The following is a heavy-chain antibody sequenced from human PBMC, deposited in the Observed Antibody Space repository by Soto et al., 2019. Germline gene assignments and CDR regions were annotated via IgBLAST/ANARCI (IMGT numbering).Heavy chain of an antibody. CDR1: GFPFANFL. J-gene: IGHJ4*02. Sequence: GGSLRLSCTGSGFPFANFLMSWFRQAPGKGLEWVGFVRRKVYGGTTEYAASVKGRFTISRDDSKSIGYLQMNSLQIDDTGVYYCTRGDAGDYWGQGTLVTVSS. V-gene: IGHV3-49*03. D-gene: IGHD1-26*01. CDR3: TRGDAGDY. CDR2: VRRKVYGGTT.